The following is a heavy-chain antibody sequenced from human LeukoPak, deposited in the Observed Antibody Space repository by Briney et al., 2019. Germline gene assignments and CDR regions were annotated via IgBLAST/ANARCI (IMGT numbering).Heavy chain of an antibody. J-gene: IGHJ6*02. D-gene: IGHD2-8*01. CDR3: ARDSKWMLDYYYYGMDV. V-gene: IGHV3-7*01. CDR1: GFTFSSYW. CDR2: IKQDGSEK. Sequence: GGSLRLSCAASGFTFSSYWMIWVRQAPGKGLEWVANIKQDGSEKYYVDSVKGRFTISRDNAKNSLYLQMNSLRAEDTAVYYCARDSKWMLDYYYYGMDVWGQGTTVTVSS.